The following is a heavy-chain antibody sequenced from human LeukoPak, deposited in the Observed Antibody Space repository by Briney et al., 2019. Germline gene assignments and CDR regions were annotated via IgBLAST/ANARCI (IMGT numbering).Heavy chain of an antibody. D-gene: IGHD2-15*01. V-gene: IGHV4-59*08. CDR1: GGSISSYY. CDR2: IYYSGST. Sequence: KASETLSLTCTVSGGSISSYYWSWIRQPPGKGLEWIGYIYYSGSTNYNPSLKSRVTISVDTSKSQFSLRLSSVTAADTAVYFCARHPFATPFDYWGPGTLVTVSS. CDR3: ARHPFATPFDY. J-gene: IGHJ4*02.